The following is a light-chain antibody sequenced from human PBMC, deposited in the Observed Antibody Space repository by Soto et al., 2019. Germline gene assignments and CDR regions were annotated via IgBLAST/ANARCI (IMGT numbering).Light chain of an antibody. J-gene: IGKJ4*01. Sequence: DIQMTQSPSSLSASVGDRVTITCRASQGISNFLAWYQQKPGKIPKLLIYAASTLQSAVPSRFSGSGSGTDFTLTISSQQPEDVATYYCQEYNSAPSLTFGGGTKVEIK. V-gene: IGKV1-27*01. CDR2: AAS. CDR1: QGISNF. CDR3: QEYNSAPSLT.